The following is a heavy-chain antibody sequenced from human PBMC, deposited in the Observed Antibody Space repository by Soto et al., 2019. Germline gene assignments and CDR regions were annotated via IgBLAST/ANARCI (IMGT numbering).Heavy chain of an antibody. CDR3: ARDGYCSGGSCYSVPVFDY. CDR2: IWYDGSNK. D-gene: IGHD2-15*01. Sequence: QVQLVESGGGVVQPGRSLRLSCAASGFTFSNYGMHWVRQAPGKGLEWVAGIWYDGSNKYYADSVKGRFTISRENSKNTLYLQMNSLRAEDTAVYYCARDGYCSGGSCYSVPVFDYWGQGTLVTVSS. V-gene: IGHV3-33*01. J-gene: IGHJ4*02. CDR1: GFTFSNYG.